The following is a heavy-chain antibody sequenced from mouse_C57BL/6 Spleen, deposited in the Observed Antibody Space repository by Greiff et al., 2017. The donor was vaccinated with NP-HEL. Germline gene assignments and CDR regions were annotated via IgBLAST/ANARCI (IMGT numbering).Heavy chain of an antibody. V-gene: IGHV1-54*01. J-gene: IGHJ2*01. CDR2: INPGSGGT. CDR1: GYAFTNYL. CDR3: AKTHNWGYFDY. D-gene: IGHD4-1*01. Sequence: QVQLQQSGAELVRPGTSVKVSCKASGYAFTNYLIEWVKQRPGQGLEWIGVINPGSGGTNYNEKFKGKATLTADKSSSTAYMQLSSLTSEDSAVYFCAKTHNWGYFDYWGQGTTLTVSS.